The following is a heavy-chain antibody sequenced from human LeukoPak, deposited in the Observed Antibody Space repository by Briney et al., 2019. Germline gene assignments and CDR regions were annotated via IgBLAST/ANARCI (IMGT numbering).Heavy chain of an antibody. Sequence: PSETLSLTCTVSGGSISYYYWSWIRQPPGKGLEWIGHIYHSGSTNYNPSFKSRVTISVDPSKNHFSLKQSSVTAADTAVYYCVRHAATRHNYGMDVWGQGTTVTVSS. CDR1: GGSISYYY. J-gene: IGHJ6*02. CDR2: IYHSGST. CDR3: VRHAATRHNYGMDV. V-gene: IGHV4-59*08. D-gene: IGHD6-13*01.